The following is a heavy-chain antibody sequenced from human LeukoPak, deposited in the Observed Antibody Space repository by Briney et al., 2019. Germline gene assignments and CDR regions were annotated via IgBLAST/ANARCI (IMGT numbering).Heavy chain of an antibody. CDR1: GFTFSSYG. CDR3: AKDFHGSGSYWIDY. Sequence: PGRSLRLSCAASGFTFSSYGMHWVRQAPGKGLEWVAVISYDGSNKHYADSVKGRFTISRDNSKNTLYLQMNSLRAEDTAVYYCAKDFHGSGSYWIDYWGQGTLVTVSS. J-gene: IGHJ4*02. V-gene: IGHV3-30*18. D-gene: IGHD3-10*01. CDR2: ISYDGSNK.